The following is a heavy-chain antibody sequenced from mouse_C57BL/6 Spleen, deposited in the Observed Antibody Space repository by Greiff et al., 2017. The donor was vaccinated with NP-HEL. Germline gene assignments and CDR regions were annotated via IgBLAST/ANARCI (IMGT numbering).Heavy chain of an antibody. CDR1: GYTFTSYW. J-gene: IGHJ3*01. Sequence: QVQLQQSGAELVKPGASVKMSCKASGYTFTSYWITWVKQRPGQGLEWIGDIYPGSGSTNYNEKFKSKATLTVDTSSSTAYMQLSSLTSEDSAVYYCARLGYDYPLFAYWGQGTLVTVSA. CDR2: IYPGSGST. D-gene: IGHD2-4*01. CDR3: ARLGYDYPLFAY. V-gene: IGHV1-55*01.